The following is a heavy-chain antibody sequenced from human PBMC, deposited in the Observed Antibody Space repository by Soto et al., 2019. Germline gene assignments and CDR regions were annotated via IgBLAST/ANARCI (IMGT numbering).Heavy chain of an antibody. V-gene: IGHV4-59*01. Sequence: PSETLSLTCTVSGASFSHFYWSWIRQAPGKGLEWLGYIYDSGSTNYNPSVKSRVTMSVDRSKTQFSLNLSSVTAADTAVYYCARGMTTVTTSDYWGQGTLVTVSS. D-gene: IGHD4-17*01. CDR2: IYDSGST. J-gene: IGHJ4*02. CDR1: GASFSHFY. CDR3: ARGMTTVTTSDY.